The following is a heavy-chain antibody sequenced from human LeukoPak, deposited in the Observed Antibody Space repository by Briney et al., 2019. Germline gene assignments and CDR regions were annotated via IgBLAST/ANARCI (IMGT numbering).Heavy chain of an antibody. CDR3: ARDLWFGGLRGAFDI. D-gene: IGHD3-10*01. Sequence: SETLSLTCTVSGGSISSYYWSWIRQPPGKGLEWIGYIYYNGITNYNPSLKSRVTISVDTSKNQFSLKLTSVTAADTAVYYCARDLWFGGLRGAFDIWGQGTMVTVSS. CDR1: GGSISSYY. CDR2: IYYNGIT. J-gene: IGHJ3*02. V-gene: IGHV4-59*01.